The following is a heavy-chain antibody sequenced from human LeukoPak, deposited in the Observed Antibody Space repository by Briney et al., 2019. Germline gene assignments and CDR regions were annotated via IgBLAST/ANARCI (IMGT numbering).Heavy chain of an antibody. CDR3: ARFAAGGSYYYYMDV. CDR1: GFTLGDSS. CDR2: IGTSSTTI. V-gene: IGHV3-48*01. Sequence: GGSLRLSCIGSGFTLGDSSMSWFRQAPGKGLEWVSNIGTSSTTIYYADSVKGRFTISRDNAKNSLYLQMNGLRADDTAVYYCARFAAGGSYYYYMDVWGKGTTVTVSS. D-gene: IGHD6-25*01. J-gene: IGHJ6*03.